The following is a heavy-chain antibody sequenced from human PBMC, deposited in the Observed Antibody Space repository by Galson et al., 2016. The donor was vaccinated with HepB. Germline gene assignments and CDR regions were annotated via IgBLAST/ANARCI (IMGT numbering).Heavy chain of an antibody. D-gene: IGHD3-3*01. CDR2: IKQDGSEK. CDR1: GFTFSSYY. V-gene: IGHV3-7*01. CDR3: ARVGVSANYDFWSGYYGHYGMDV. J-gene: IGHJ6*02. Sequence: SLRLSCAASGFTFSSYYMTWVRQAPGKGLEWVANIKQDGSEKYYVDSVKGRFTISRDNAKNSLYLQMNSLRAEDTAVYYCARVGVSANYDFWSGYYGHYGMDVWGQGTTVTVSS.